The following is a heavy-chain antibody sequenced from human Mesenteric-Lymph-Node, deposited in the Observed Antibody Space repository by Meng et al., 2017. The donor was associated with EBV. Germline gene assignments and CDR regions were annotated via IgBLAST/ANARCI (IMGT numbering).Heavy chain of an antibody. CDR2: LNRSGNT. CDR3: ARGLGAPNLYYDSNALDY. J-gene: IGHJ4*02. V-gene: IGHV4-34*01. D-gene: IGHD3-22*01. CDR1: GGSFSGQY. Sequence: QGQLPQWGPGLLKPSEPLSLPGAVYGGSFSGQYWSWIRQPPGKGLEWIGELNRSGNTNYNPFFKGRVTISVDTSKNQFSLKLSSVTAADTAVYYCARGLGAPNLYYDSNALDYWGQGTLVTVSS.